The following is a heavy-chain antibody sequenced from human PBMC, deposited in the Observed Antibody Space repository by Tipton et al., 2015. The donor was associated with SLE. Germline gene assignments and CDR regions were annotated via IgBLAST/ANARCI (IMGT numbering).Heavy chain of an antibody. V-gene: IGHV4-59*12. D-gene: IGHD3-10*01. CDR1: GGSISGDH. J-gene: IGHJ3*01. Sequence: TLSLTCTVSGGSISGDHWTWIRQPPGKGLECIGYIYYSGSGNYNPSLKSRVTMSIDTSKNQFSMKLSSVTAADTAVYYCASGHWELHPYGAFDVWGHGTKVIVSS. CDR2: IYYSGSG. CDR3: ASGHWELHPYGAFDV.